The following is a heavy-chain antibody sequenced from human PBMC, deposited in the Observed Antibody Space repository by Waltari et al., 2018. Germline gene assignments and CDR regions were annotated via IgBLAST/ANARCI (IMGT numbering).Heavy chain of an antibody. CDR1: GFTFSSYE. V-gene: IGHV3-48*03. CDR3: ARGNGTMIVVVDY. CDR2: IRSSGSTI. Sequence: EVQLVESGGGLVQPGGSLRLSCAASGFTFSSYEMNWVRQAPGKGLEWVSYIRSSGSTIYYADSVKGRFTISRDNAKNSLYLQMNSLRAEDTAVYYCARGNGTMIVVVDYWGQGTLVTVSS. D-gene: IGHD3-22*01. J-gene: IGHJ4*02.